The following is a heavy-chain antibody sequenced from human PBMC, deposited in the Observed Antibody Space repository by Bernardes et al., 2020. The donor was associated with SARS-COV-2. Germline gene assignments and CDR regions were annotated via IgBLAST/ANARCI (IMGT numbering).Heavy chain of an antibody. CDR1: GFTFSDYW. Sequence: GGSLRLSCAVSGFTFSDYWMHWVRQAPGKGLIWVSHIDNKGRDTTYADSVKGRFSISRDNAKDTLYLQMNGLRDDDTAVYYCTRGAPVLRGVTMPLTWLDSWGQGTLVTVSS. CDR3: TRGAPVLRGVTMPLTWLDS. J-gene: IGHJ5*01. D-gene: IGHD3-10*01. CDR2: IDNKGRDT. V-gene: IGHV3-74*01.